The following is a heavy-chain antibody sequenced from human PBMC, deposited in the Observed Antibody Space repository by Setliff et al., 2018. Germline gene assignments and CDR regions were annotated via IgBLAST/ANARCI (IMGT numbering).Heavy chain of an antibody. V-gene: IGHV4-30-4*08. Sequence: SETLSLTCTVSGGSISSGDYYWSWIRQPPGKGLEWIGYIYSSGSTYYNPSLKGRVSISVDTSKNQFSLKLSSVTAADTAVYYCARRRYFDRYYYYGMDVWGQGTTVTVSS. D-gene: IGHD3-9*01. CDR3: ARRRYFDRYYYYGMDV. CDR2: IYSSGST. CDR1: GGSISSGDYY. J-gene: IGHJ6*02.